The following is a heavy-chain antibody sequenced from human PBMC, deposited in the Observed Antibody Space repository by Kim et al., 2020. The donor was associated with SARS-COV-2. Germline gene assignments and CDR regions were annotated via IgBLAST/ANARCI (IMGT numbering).Heavy chain of an antibody. CDR3: ARGGFFIRGYFDR. D-gene: IGHD2-21*01. Sequence: YNPSLKSRVTISVDTSKNQFSLKLSSVTAADTAVYYCARGGFFIRGYFDRWGRGTLVTVSS. J-gene: IGHJ2*01. V-gene: IGHV4-34*01.